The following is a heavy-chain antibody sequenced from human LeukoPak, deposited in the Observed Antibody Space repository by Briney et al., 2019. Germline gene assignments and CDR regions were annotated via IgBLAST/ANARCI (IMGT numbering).Heavy chain of an antibody. J-gene: IGHJ6*02. CDR2: NYYTGST. V-gene: IGHV4-31*03. CDR1: GGSISSGGYF. D-gene: IGHD3-10*01. Sequence: SETLSLTCTVSGGSISSGGYFWSWIRQHPGKGLGWIGYNYYTGSTDFNPSLKSRVTISVDTSKNQFSLKLSSVTAADTAVYYCARDRGGSSYYYGLDVWGQGTTVTVSS. CDR3: ARDRGGSSYYYGLDV.